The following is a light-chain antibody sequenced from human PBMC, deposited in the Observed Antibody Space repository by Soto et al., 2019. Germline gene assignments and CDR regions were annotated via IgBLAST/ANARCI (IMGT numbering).Light chain of an antibody. V-gene: IGKV3-15*01. Sequence: EILLTQSPATLPVSPGERATLSCMASQSVGSNLAWFQQKPGQAPRLLIYGSSTRATGVPARFSGSGSGADFTLTISNLQPDDFATYYCQQYNSYSRTFGQGTKVDIK. CDR3: QQYNSYSRT. CDR2: GSS. CDR1: QSVGSN. J-gene: IGKJ1*01.